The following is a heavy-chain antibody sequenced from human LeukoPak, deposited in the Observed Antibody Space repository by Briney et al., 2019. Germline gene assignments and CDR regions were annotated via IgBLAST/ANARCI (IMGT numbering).Heavy chain of an antibody. D-gene: IGHD1-26*01. Sequence: PSETLPLTCAVSGGSISSSNFYWGWIRQPPGKGLEWIGSIYYGGSTNYNPSLKSRVTISVDTSKNQISLKLSSVTAADTAVYYCAREGSPYYYFDFRGQGTTVTVSS. CDR1: GGSISSSNFY. CDR2: IYYGGST. J-gene: IGHJ4*02. CDR3: AREGSPYYYFDF. V-gene: IGHV4-39*02.